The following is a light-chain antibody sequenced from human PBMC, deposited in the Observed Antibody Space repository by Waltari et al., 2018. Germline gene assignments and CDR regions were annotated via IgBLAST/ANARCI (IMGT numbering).Light chain of an antibody. CDR2: ASS. CDR3: QQYNTYPRT. Sequence: AIRMTQSPPSFSASKGDRVTITCRANQGINSYLAWYQQKPGKSPKLLIYASSNLQSGVPARFSGSGSGTDFTLTISSLQSEDSATYYCQQYNTYPRTFGQGTNVEI. CDR1: QGINSY. V-gene: IGKV1-8*01. J-gene: IGKJ1*01.